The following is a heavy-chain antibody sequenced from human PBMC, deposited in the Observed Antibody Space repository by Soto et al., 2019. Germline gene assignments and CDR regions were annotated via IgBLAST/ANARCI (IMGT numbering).Heavy chain of an antibody. V-gene: IGHV4-59*01. CDR2: IYYSGST. Sequence: SETLSLTCTVSGGSISSYYWSWIRQPPGKGLEWIGYIYYSGSTNYNPSLKSRVTISVDTSKNQFSLKLSSVTAADTAVYYCARDGTMVRGVMSGMDVWGQGTTVTVSS. CDR1: GGSISSYY. CDR3: ARDGTMVRGVMSGMDV. J-gene: IGHJ6*02. D-gene: IGHD3-10*01.